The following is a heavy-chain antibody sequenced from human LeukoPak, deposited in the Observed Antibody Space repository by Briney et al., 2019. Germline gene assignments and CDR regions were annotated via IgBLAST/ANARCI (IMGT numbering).Heavy chain of an antibody. CDR2: TYTSGST. J-gene: IGHJ3*02. CDR1: GGSISSYC. Sequence: SETLSLTCTVSGGSISSYCWSWIRQPAGKGLEWIGRTYTSGSTNYNPSLKSRVTISADTSNNQFSLKLTSVTATDTAVYYCARLPIAVAGPDAFDIWGQGTMVTVSS. D-gene: IGHD6-19*01. CDR3: ARLPIAVAGPDAFDI. V-gene: IGHV4-4*07.